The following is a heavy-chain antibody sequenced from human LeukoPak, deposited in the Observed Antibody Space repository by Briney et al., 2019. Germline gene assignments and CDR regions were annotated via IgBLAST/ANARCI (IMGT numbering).Heavy chain of an antibody. D-gene: IGHD3-9*01. CDR2: IYYSGST. V-gene: IGHV4-59*01. Sequence: SETLSLTCTVSGGSISSYYWSWIRQPPGKGLEWIGYIYYSGSTNYNPSLKSRVTISVDTSKNQFSLKLSSVTAADTAVCYCARDLRASLFDPWGQGTLVTVSS. J-gene: IGHJ5*02. CDR3: ARDLRASLFDP. CDR1: GGSISSYY.